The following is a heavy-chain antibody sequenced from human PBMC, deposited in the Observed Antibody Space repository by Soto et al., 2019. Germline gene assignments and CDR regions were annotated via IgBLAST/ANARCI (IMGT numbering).Heavy chain of an antibody. J-gene: IGHJ3*02. CDR3: AKSGGHYYLYDAFDI. V-gene: IGHV3-30*18. D-gene: IGHD1-26*01. CDR2: ISSDGSKR. Sequence: QVHLVESGGGVVQPGRSLRLSCAASRFTFSDYGMHWVRQAPGKGLEWVAVISSDGSKRYYPDSVKGRFTISRDNSRNTLWLQMNSLRAEDTAVYYCAKSGGHYYLYDAFDIWGQGKMVTVSS. CDR1: RFTFSDYG.